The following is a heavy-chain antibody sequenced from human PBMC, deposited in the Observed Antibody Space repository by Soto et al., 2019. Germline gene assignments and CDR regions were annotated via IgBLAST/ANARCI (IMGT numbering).Heavy chain of an antibody. CDR1: GFSLTTTGVG. J-gene: IGHJ2*01. D-gene: IGHD2-15*01. CDR3: AYRRLQGATYFDL. CDR2: IFWDDDK. V-gene: IGHV2-5*02. Sequence: QITLEESGPTLVKPTQTLTLTCTFSGFSLTTTGVGVGWIRQAPGKALDYLAIIFWDDDKYYSPALKSRVAITKDTSKNQVVLIMTNMDSVDTGTYNCAYRRLQGATYFDLWGRGTPVTVS.